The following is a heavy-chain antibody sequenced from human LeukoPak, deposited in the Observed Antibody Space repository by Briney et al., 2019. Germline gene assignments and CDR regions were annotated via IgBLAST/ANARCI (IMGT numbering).Heavy chain of an antibody. J-gene: IGHJ4*02. Sequence: GRSLRLSCAASGFTFSSYGMHWVRQAPGKGLEWVSVIYSGGSTYYADSVKGRFTISRDNSKNTLYLQMNSLRAEDTAVYYCARGSSGWYLNFDYWGQGTLVTVSS. V-gene: IGHV3-66*01. CDR2: IYSGGST. CDR3: ARGSSGWYLNFDY. D-gene: IGHD6-19*01. CDR1: GFTFSSYG.